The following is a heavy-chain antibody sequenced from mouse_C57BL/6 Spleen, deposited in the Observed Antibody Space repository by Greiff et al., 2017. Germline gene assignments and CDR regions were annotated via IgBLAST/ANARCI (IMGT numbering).Heavy chain of an antibody. D-gene: IGHD1-1*01. V-gene: IGHV5-16*01. J-gene: IGHJ1*03. Sequence: EVMLVESEGGLVQPGSSMKLSCTASGFTFSDYYMAWVRQVPEKGLEWVANINYDGSSTYYLDSLKSRFIISRDNAKNILYLQMSSLKSEDTATYYCARDGGYYGWYFDVWGTGTTVTVSS. CDR1: GFTFSDYY. CDR3: ARDGGYYGWYFDV. CDR2: INYDGSST.